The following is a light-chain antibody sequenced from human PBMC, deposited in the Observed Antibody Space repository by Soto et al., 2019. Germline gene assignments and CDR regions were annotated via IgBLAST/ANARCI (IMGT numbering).Light chain of an antibody. CDR3: AAWDDSLNAEL. CDR2: RND. J-gene: IGLJ2*01. CDR1: SSNIGSNY. V-gene: IGLV1-47*01. Sequence: QAVVTQPPSTSGTPGQRVTISCSGSSSNIGSNYVYWYQQFPGTAPKLLINRNDQRPSGVPERFSGAKSGTSASLAISGLRSEDEADYYCAAWDDSLNAELFGGGTKVTVL.